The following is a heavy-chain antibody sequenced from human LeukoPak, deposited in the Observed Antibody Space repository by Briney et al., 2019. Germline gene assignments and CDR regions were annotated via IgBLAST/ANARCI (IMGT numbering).Heavy chain of an antibody. J-gene: IGHJ6*02. CDR2: IYYSGST. Sequence: SETLSLTCTVSGGSISSYYWSWIRQPPGKGLEWIGYIYYSGSTNYNPSLKRRVTISVDTSKNQFSLKLSSVTAADTAVYYCARATYDILTGATPMDVWGQGTTVTVSS. CDR1: GGSISSYY. CDR3: ARATYDILTGATPMDV. V-gene: IGHV4-59*01. D-gene: IGHD3-9*01.